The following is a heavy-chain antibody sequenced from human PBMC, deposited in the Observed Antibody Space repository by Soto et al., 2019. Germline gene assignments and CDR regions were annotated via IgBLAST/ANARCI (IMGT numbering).Heavy chain of an antibody. J-gene: IGHJ6*02. V-gene: IGHV3-30*18. CDR3: AKDYYGSGRRGMDV. D-gene: IGHD3-10*01. Sequence: QVQLVESGGGVVQPGRSLRLSCAASGFTFSSYGMHWVRQAPGKGLEWVAVISYDGSNKYYVDSVKGRFTISRDNSKNTLYLQMNSRRAEDTAVYYCAKDYYGSGRRGMDVWGQGTTVTVSS. CDR1: GFTFSSYG. CDR2: ISYDGSNK.